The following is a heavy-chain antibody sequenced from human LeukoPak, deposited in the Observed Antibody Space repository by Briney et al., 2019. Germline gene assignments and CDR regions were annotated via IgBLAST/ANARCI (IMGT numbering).Heavy chain of an antibody. V-gene: IGHV3-53*01. CDR3: ARLTADGRLYFVD. Sequence: PGGSLRLSCAASGFTVNSNYLSWLRPAPGKGLEWVSTLYNTGNTYYANSVKGRFSISRDNSKNTLVLQMNSLRAEDTAVYYCARLTADGRLYFVDWGPGTLVTVSS. J-gene: IGHJ4*02. CDR1: GFTVNSNY. CDR2: LYNTGNT. D-gene: IGHD6-13*01.